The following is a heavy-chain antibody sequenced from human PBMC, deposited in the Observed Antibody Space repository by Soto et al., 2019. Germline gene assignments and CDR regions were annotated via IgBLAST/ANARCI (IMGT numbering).Heavy chain of an antibody. V-gene: IGHV3-30-3*01. CDR1: GFTFSSYA. J-gene: IGHJ6*02. D-gene: IGHD2-2*02. CDR2: ISYDGSNK. Sequence: PGGSLRLSCAASGFTFSSYAMHWVRQAPGKGLEWVAVISYDGSNKYYADSVKGRSTISRDNSKNTLYLQMNSLRAEDTAVYYCARGGYCSSTSCYTWGYYYYGMDVWGQGTTVTVSS. CDR3: ARGGYCSSTSCYTWGYYYYGMDV.